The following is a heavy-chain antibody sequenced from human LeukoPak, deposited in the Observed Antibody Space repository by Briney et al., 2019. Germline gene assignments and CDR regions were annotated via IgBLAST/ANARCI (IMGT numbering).Heavy chain of an antibody. Sequence: PSETLSLTCTVSGGSISSYYWSWIRQPPGKGLEWIGYIYYSGSTNYNPSLKSRVTISVDMSKNQFSLKLSSVTAADTAVYYCARREGGSGGRFWFDPWGQGTLVTVSS. D-gene: IGHD3-10*01. J-gene: IGHJ5*02. CDR1: GGSISSYY. V-gene: IGHV4-59*08. CDR2: IYYSGST. CDR3: ARREGGSGGRFWFDP.